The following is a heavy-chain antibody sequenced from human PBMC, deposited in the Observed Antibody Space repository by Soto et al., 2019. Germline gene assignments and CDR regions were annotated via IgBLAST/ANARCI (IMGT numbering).Heavy chain of an antibody. J-gene: IGHJ4*02. V-gene: IGHV3-30*18. Sequence: QVQLVESGGGVVQPGRSLRLSCAASGFTFSSYGMHWVRQAPGKGLEWVAVISYDGSNKYYADSVKGRFTISRDNCKNTLYLQMNSLRAEDTAVYYCAKDLGAAVAGDYWGQGTLVTVSS. CDR2: ISYDGSNK. CDR1: GFTFSSYG. CDR3: AKDLGAAVAGDY. D-gene: IGHD6-19*01.